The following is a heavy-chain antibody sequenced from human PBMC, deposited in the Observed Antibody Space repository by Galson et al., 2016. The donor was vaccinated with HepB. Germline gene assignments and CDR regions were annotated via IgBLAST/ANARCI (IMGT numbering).Heavy chain of an antibody. CDR2: IYYSGST. CDR3: ARQYWGGPSDY. D-gene: IGHD2/OR15-2a*01. J-gene: IGHJ4*02. Sequence: SETLSLTCTVSGDSISNSNWWSWVRQPPGKGLEWIGSIYYSGSTYYNPSLKSRVTISIDTSNNHFSLRLTSVTAADTALYYCARQYWGGPSDYWGQGTLVIVSS. CDR1: GDSISNSNW. V-gene: IGHV4-4*02.